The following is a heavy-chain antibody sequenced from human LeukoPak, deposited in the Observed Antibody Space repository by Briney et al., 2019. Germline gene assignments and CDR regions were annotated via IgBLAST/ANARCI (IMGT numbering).Heavy chain of an antibody. Sequence: SETLSLTCTVSGGSISSYYWSWIRQPPGKGLEWIGYIYYSGSTNYNPSLKSRVTISVDTSKNQFSLKLSSVTAADTAVYYCARRGRLWYFDLWGRGTLVTVSS. V-gene: IGHV4-59*08. D-gene: IGHD6-19*01. J-gene: IGHJ2*01. CDR3: ARRGRLWYFDL. CDR1: GGSISSYY. CDR2: IYYSGST.